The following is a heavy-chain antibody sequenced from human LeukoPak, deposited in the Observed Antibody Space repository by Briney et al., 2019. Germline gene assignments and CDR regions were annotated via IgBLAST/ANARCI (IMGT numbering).Heavy chain of an antibody. V-gene: IGHV3-30*18. J-gene: IGHJ4*02. CDR3: AKTGGAIFSPDY. CDR2: ISYDGSNK. D-gene: IGHD3-10*01. CDR1: GFTLSSYA. Sequence: GGSLRLSCAASGFTLSSYAMGRVRQAPGKGLEWVAVISYDGSNKYYADSVKGRFTISRDNSKNTLYLQMNSLRAEDTAVYYCAKTGGAIFSPDYWGQGTLVTVSS.